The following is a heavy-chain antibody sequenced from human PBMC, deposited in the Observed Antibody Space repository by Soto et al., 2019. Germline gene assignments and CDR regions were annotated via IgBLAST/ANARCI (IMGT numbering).Heavy chain of an antibody. D-gene: IGHD3-10*01. V-gene: IGHV4-31*03. J-gene: IGHJ6*02. Sequence: TSDTLSLTCTVSGASISIGGYFWSWIRQHPGKGLERIGHIYYNGSTYNNQSLKSRLTISVDTSKNKFSLRLTSVTAADTAVFFCATDEYFGSEIDFYYYAMDVWGQGTTVTVS. CDR1: GASISIGGYF. CDR2: IYYNGST. CDR3: ATDEYFGSEIDFYYYAMDV.